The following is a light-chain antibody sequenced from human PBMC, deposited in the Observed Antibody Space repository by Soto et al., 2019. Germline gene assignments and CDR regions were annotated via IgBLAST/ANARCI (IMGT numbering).Light chain of an antibody. CDR1: QSVSSN. V-gene: IGKV3-15*01. CDR2: GAS. Sequence: EIVMTQSPATLSVSPGERATLSCRASQSVSSNLAWYQQKPGQAPRLLIYGASTRATGIPARFSGSGSGTDFTLTISGLEPEDFAVYYCQQYASSPGTFGQGTKVDI. J-gene: IGKJ1*01. CDR3: QQYASSPGT.